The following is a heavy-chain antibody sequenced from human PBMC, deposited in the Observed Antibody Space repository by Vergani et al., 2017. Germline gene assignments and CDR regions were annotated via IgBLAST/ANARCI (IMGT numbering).Heavy chain of an antibody. J-gene: IGHJ6*02. Sequence: QVQLQQWGAGLLKPSETLSLTCTVSGGSISSYYWSWIRQPPGKGLEWIGYIYYSGSTNYNPSLKSRVTISVDTSKNQFSLKLSSVTAADTAVYYCARDAGRDWYSNYYYGMDVWGQGTTVTVSS. V-gene: IGHV4-59*01. CDR1: GGSISSYY. CDR2: IYYSGST. D-gene: IGHD3/OR15-3a*01. CDR3: ARDAGRDWYSNYYYGMDV.